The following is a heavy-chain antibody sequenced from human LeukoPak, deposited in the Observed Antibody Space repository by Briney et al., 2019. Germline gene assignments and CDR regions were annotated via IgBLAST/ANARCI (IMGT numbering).Heavy chain of an antibody. J-gene: IGHJ6*02. Sequence: ASVKVSCTASGGAFSSYAISWVRQAPGQGLEWMGGIIPMFGTTNYAQKFQGRVTSIADESTSTAYMELSSLRSDDTAVYYCARGRPYCTNGVCHPAIQYYYGMDVWGQGTTVTVSS. D-gene: IGHD2-8*01. CDR1: GGAFSSYA. V-gene: IGHV1-69*13. CDR2: IIPMFGTT. CDR3: ARGRPYCTNGVCHPAIQYYYGMDV.